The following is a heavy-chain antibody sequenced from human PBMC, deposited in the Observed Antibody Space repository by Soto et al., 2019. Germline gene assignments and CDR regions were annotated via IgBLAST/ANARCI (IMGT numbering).Heavy chain of an antibody. CDR1: GSTFSSYA. CDR2: IIPIFGTA. Sequence: ASVKVSCKASGSTFSSYAIRWVRQAPGQGLEWMGGIIPIFGTANYAQRCQGRVTITADKSTSTAYMELSSLRSEDTAGYYGARVGGYCSGRSCYGDYWGQGTLVTVSS. V-gene: IGHV1-69*06. CDR3: ARVGGYCSGRSCYGDY. J-gene: IGHJ4*02. D-gene: IGHD2-15*01.